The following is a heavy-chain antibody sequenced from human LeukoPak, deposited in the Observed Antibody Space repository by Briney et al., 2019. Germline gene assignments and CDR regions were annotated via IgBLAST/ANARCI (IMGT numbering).Heavy chain of an antibody. CDR1: GGSISSHY. CDR2: IYYSGST. J-gene: IGHJ4*02. CDR3: ARVRTQLRYFDWLYFDY. Sequence: SETLSLTCTVSGGSISSHYWSWLRQPPGKGLEWIGYIYYSGSTNYNPSLKSRVTISVDTSKNQFSLKLSSVTAADTAVYYCARVRTQLRYFDWLYFDYWGQGTLVTVSS. D-gene: IGHD3-9*01. V-gene: IGHV4-59*11.